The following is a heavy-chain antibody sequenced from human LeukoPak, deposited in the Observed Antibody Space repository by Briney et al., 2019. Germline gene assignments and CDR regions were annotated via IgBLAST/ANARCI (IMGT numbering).Heavy chain of an antibody. V-gene: IGHV4-59*01. CDR1: GGSISSYY. Sequence: SETLSLTCTVSGGSISSYYWSWIRQPPGEGLEWIGYIYYSGSTNYKSSLKSRVTISVDTSKNQFSLKLSSVTAADTAVYYCARETSQKGAHYMDVWGKGTTVTISS. CDR2: IYYSGST. J-gene: IGHJ6*03. D-gene: IGHD3-16*01. CDR3: ARETSQKGAHYMDV.